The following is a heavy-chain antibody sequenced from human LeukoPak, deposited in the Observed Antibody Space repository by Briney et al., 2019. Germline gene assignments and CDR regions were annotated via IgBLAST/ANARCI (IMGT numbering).Heavy chain of an antibody. CDR3: ARSQVRGAMYYFDY. CDR2: IIPILGIA. Sequence: ASVKVSCKASGYTFTSYDINWVRQAPGQGLEWMGRIIPILGIANYAQKFQGRVTITADKSTSTAYMELSSLRSEDTAVYYCARSQVRGAMYYFDYWGQGTLVTVSS. D-gene: IGHD3-10*01. V-gene: IGHV1-69*04. CDR1: GYTFTSYD. J-gene: IGHJ4*02.